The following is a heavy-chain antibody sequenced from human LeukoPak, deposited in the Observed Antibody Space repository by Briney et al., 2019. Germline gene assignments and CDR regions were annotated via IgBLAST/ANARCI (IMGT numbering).Heavy chain of an antibody. J-gene: IGHJ6*03. Sequence: GGSLRLSCAASGFTFSSYAMSWVRQAPGKGLEWVGRIKSKTDGGTTDYAAPGKGRFTISRDDSKNTLYLQMNSLRAEDTAVYYCARVDSGFEQRTYYYYYYMDVWGKGTTVTISS. CDR3: ARVDSGFEQRTYYYYYYMDV. D-gene: IGHD5-12*01. CDR2: IKSKTDGGTT. CDR1: GFTFSSYA. V-gene: IGHV3-15*05.